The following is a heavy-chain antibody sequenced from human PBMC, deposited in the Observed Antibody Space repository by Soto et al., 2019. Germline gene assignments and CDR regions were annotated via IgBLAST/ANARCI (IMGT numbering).Heavy chain of an antibody. J-gene: IGHJ6*02. D-gene: IGHD3-16*02. Sequence: QVHLVQSGTEVKKPGSSVKVSCKASGGTFSSSGFSWVRQAPGQGLEWMGMIVPSLDTTNYAQKFQARVTITADEVTSTAYMEVRSLRSEDTAVYYCARGPQPRYTADPYAVDVWGQGTRVIVSS. V-gene: IGHV1-69*11. CDR1: GGTFSSSG. CDR2: IVPSLDTT. CDR3: ARGPQPRYTADPYAVDV.